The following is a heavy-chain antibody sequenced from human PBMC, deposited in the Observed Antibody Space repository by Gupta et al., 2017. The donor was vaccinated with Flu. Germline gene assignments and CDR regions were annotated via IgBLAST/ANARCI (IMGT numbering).Heavy chain of an antibody. J-gene: IGHJ4*02. CDR1: GFTFSNTW. CDR2: IRSKVDGGTT. Sequence: EVRLVESGGGLVTRGGSLRLSCAASGFTFSNTWMSWVRQAPGKGLEWVGRIRSKVDGGTTDYTAPVKDRFTISRDDSKNTLYLQMNSLKTEDTAVYFCATDNTVYDSAPYFDYWGQGTLVTVSS. V-gene: IGHV3-15*01. CDR3: ATDNTVYDSAPYFDY. D-gene: IGHD5/OR15-5a*01.